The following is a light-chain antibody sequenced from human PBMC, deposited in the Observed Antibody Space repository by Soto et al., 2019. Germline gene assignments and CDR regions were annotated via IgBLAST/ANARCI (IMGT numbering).Light chain of an antibody. CDR1: SSNIGSNT. J-gene: IGLJ3*02. Sequence: QAVVTQPPSASGTPGQRVTISCSGSSSNIGSNTVNWYQQLPGTAPKRLIYSNNQRPSGVPDRFSGSKSGTSASLAISGLQSEEEADDYCAAWDDSLNGWVFGGGTQLTVL. V-gene: IGLV1-44*01. CDR3: AAWDDSLNGWV. CDR2: SNN.